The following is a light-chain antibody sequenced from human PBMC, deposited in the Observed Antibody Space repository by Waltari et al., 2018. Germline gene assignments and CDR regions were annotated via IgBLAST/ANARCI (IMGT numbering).Light chain of an antibody. CDR1: QTISRY. J-gene: IGKJ1*01. CDR3: QQSYSFTRT. V-gene: IGKV1-39*01. CDR2: AAS. Sequence: DIQMTQSPSSLSASVGDRFTITCRASQTISRYLNWYQQKPGKAPNLLIYAASSLQSVVPSMFSGSGSGRDFTLIITSLQPEDFATYYCQQSYSFTRTFGQGTKVEIK.